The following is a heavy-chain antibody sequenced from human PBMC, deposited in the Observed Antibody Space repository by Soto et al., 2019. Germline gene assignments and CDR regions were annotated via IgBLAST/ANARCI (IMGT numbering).Heavy chain of an antibody. D-gene: IGHD3-10*01. J-gene: IGHJ4*02. CDR2: IYSGGST. V-gene: IGHV3-66*01. Sequence: EVQLVESGGGLVQPGGSLRLSCAASGFTVSSNYMSWVRQAPGKGLEWVSVIYSGGSTYYADSVKGRFTISRDNSKNTLYLQMNSLSAEDTAVYYCARGPSLLWFGESDFDYWGQGTLVTVSS. CDR1: GFTVSSNY. CDR3: ARGPSLLWFGESDFDY.